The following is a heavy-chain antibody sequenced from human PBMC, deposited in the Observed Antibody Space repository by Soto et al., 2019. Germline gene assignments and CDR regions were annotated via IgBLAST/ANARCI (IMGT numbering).Heavy chain of an antibody. CDR1: GFTFASYA. D-gene: IGHD6-13*01. CDR3: AKGLSIAAAGTFDY. V-gene: IGHV3-23*01. CDR2: ISGSGGNT. Sequence: GGSLRLSCAASGFTFASYAMSWVRQAPGKGLEWVSGISGSGGNTYNADSVKGRFTISRDNSKNTLYLDMISLRAEDTAVYYCAKGLSIAAAGTFDYWGQGTLVTVSS. J-gene: IGHJ4*02.